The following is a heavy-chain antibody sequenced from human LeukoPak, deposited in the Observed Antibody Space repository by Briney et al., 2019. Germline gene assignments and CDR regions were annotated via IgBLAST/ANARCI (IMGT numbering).Heavy chain of an antibody. CDR2: FYYRGST. J-gene: IGHJ4*02. Sequence: SETLSLTCTVSGGSLSSYYWSWIRQPPGQGLEWIGYFYYRGSTNYNPSLKSRVTISLDTSKNQFSLRLRSVTAADTAVYYCARHSGTLGYFDYWGQGTRVTVSS. D-gene: IGHD1-14*01. V-gene: IGHV4-59*12. CDR3: ARHSGTLGYFDY. CDR1: GGSLSSYY.